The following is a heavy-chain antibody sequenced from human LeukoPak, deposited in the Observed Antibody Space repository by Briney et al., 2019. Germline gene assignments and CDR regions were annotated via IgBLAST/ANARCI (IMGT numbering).Heavy chain of an antibody. D-gene: IGHD2-2*01. J-gene: IGHJ5*02. CDR1: GFTFSSYS. CDR2: ISSSSSTI. Sequence: GGSLRLSCAASGFTFSSYSMNWVRQAPGKGLEWVSYISSSSSTIYYADSVKGRFTISRDNAKNSLYLQMNSLRAEDTAVYYCARVGTGIVVVPATTGFDPWGQGTLVTVSS. V-gene: IGHV3-48*01. CDR3: ARVGTGIVVVPATTGFDP.